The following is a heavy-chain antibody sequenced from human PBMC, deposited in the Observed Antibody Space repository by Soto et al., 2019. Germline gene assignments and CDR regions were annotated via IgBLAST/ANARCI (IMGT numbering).Heavy chain of an antibody. J-gene: IGHJ3*02. CDR1: GYSISRSNW. Sequence: SETLSLTCAVSGYSISRSNWWGWIRQPPGKGLEWIGYIYYSGSTYYNPSLKSRVTMSVDTSKNQFSLKLSSVTAVDTAVYYCARSGGYSYQYAFDIWGKGTMVTVS. V-gene: IGHV4-28*01. CDR2: IYYSGST. D-gene: IGHD5-18*01. CDR3: ARSGGYSYQYAFDI.